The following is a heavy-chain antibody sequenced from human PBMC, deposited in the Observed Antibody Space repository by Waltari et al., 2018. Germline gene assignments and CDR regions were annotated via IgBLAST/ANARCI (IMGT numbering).Heavy chain of an antibody. D-gene: IGHD3-3*01. CDR3: ARSDITIFGVVISYYFDY. CDR2: IYYIGST. J-gene: IGHJ4*02. Sequence: QLQLQESGPGLVKPSETLSLTCTVSGGSISSSSYYWGWIRTPHGKGLEGIWSIYYIGSTYYNPSLKSRVTISVDTSKNQFSLKLSSVTAADTAVYYCARSDITIFGVVISYYFDYWGQGTLVTVSS. CDR1: GGSISSSSYY. V-gene: IGHV4-39*01.